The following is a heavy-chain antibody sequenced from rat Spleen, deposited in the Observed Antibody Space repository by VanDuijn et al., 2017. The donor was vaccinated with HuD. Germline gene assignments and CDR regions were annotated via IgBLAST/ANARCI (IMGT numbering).Heavy chain of an antibody. J-gene: IGHJ2*01. V-gene: IGHV3-3*01. CDR1: GLSITSTYR. D-gene: IGHD1-4*01. CDR3: ARWTRYFDY. CDR2: INNAGST. Sequence: EVQFQESGPGLVKPSQSLSLTCSVTGLSITSTYRWNWIRNFPGNKLEWMGYINNAGSTNYNPSLKSRISITRDTSKNQFFLQLKSVATEDTATYYCARWTRYFDYWGQGVMVTVSS.